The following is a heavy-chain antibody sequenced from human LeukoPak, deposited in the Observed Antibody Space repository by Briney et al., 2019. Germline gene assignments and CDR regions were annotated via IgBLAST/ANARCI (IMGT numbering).Heavy chain of an antibody. Sequence: ASVKVSCKASGGTFSSYAISWVRQAPGQGLEWMGWINPNSGGTNYAQKFQGRVTMTRDTSISTAYMELSRLRSDDTAVYYCARDYYGSGSYYPLVDYWGQGTLVTVSS. V-gene: IGHV1-2*02. CDR1: GGTFSSYA. D-gene: IGHD3-10*01. CDR2: INPNSGGT. J-gene: IGHJ4*02. CDR3: ARDYYGSGSYYPLVDY.